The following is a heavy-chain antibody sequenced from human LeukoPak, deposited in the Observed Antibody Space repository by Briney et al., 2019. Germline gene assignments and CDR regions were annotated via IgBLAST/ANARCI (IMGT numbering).Heavy chain of an antibody. J-gene: IGHJ4*02. Sequence: GRSLRLSCAASGFTFSTYCLNWVRQAPGKGLEWVSSINSTSTYIYYADSVKGRFTISRDNAKNSLYLQMNSLRAEDTAVYYCARDHVFLDYWGQGTLVTVSS. V-gene: IGHV3-21*01. D-gene: IGHD2-8*01. CDR3: ARDHVFLDY. CDR2: INSTSTYI. CDR1: GFTFSTYC.